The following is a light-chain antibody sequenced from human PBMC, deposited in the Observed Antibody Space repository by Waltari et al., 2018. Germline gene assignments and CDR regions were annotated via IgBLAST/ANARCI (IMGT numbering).Light chain of an antibody. Sequence: QSVLTQPPSASGNPGQRVIIPCSVSISTTGSDTVNWYQQLPGTAPRLLIDSTKQRPSGVPDRFSGSKSGTSAFLAISGLQSEDESDYYCAAWDGSQFARVFGGGTKLSVL. J-gene: IGLJ3*02. CDR1: ISTTGSDT. CDR2: STK. V-gene: IGLV1-44*01. CDR3: AAWDGSQFARV.